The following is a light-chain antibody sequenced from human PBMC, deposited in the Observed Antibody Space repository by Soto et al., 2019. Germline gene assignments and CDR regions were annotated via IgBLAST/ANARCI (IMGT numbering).Light chain of an antibody. J-gene: IGKJ1*01. CDR1: QCVNGW. Sequence: DIQMTQSPSTLSASVGDRVTITCRASQCVNGWLAWYQQKPGKAPKLLIYDASSLQIGVPARFSGSGSGTEFTVSISRLQADDFATYYCQQYIRYWTFDQGTKVDIK. CDR3: QQYIRYWT. CDR2: DAS. V-gene: IGKV1-5*01.